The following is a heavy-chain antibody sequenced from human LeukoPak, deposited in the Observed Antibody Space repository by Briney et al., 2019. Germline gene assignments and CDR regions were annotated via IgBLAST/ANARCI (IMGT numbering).Heavy chain of an antibody. V-gene: IGHV3-66*01. CDR1: GFTVSSNY. CDR3: ARDNWGRPLDY. Sequence: GGSLRLSCAASGFTVSSNYVSWVRQAPGKGLEWVSVIYSGGSTYYADSVKGRFTIPRDNSKNTVYLQMNSLRDEDTAVYYCARDNWGRPLDYWGQGTLVTVSS. CDR2: IYSGGST. D-gene: IGHD7-27*01. J-gene: IGHJ4*02.